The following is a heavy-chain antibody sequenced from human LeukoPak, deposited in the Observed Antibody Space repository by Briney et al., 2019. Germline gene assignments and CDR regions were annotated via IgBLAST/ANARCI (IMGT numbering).Heavy chain of an antibody. V-gene: IGHV1-2*02. CDR1: GYTFTGYY. Sequence: ALVKVSCKASGYTFTGYYMHWVRQAPGQGLEWMGWINPNSGGTNYAQKFQGRVTMTRDTSISTAYMELSRLRSDDTAVYYCAREGTAVTTNFDYWGQGTLVTVSS. D-gene: IGHD4-17*01. J-gene: IGHJ4*02. CDR3: AREGTAVTTNFDY. CDR2: INPNSGGT.